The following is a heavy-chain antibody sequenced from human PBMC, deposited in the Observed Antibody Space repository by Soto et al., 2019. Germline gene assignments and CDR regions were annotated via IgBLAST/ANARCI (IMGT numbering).Heavy chain of an antibody. V-gene: IGHV3-30*18. CDR1: GFTFSSYG. J-gene: IGHJ4*02. Sequence: QVQLVESGGGVVQPGRSLRLSCAASGFTFSSYGMHWVRQAPGKGLEWVAAISYDGSNKYYADSVKGRFTISRDNSKNTLYLQMNSLRAEDTAVYYCAKQQQLGYWGQGTLVTVSS. D-gene: IGHD6-13*01. CDR3: AKQQQLGY. CDR2: ISYDGSNK.